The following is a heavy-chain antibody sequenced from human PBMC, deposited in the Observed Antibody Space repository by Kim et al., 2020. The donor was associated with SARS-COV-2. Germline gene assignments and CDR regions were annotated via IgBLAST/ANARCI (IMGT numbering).Heavy chain of an antibody. CDR3: ARDSLGDYGGRRLGGYYYGMDV. Sequence: SVKVSCKASGGTFSSYAISWVRQAPGQGLEWMGGIIPIFGTANYAQKFQGRVTITADESTSTAYMELSSLRSEDTAVYYCARDSLGDYGGRRLGGYYYGMDVWGQGTTVTVYS. J-gene: IGHJ6*02. CDR2: IIPIFGTA. D-gene: IGHD4-17*01. CDR1: GGTFSSYA. V-gene: IGHV1-69*13.